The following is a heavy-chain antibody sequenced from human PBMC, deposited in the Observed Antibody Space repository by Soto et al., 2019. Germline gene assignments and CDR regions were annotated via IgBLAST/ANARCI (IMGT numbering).Heavy chain of an antibody. Sequence: PGGSLRLSCAASGFTFSSYGMHWVRQAPGKGLEWVAVISYDGSNKYYADSVKGRFTISRDNSKNTLYLQMNSLRAEDTAVYYCAKVCDSSSLVYYYYAMYVWAQGTTVPVSS. D-gene: IGHD6-6*01. J-gene: IGHJ6*02. CDR1: GFTFSSYG. V-gene: IGHV3-30*18. CDR2: ISYDGSNK. CDR3: AKVCDSSSLVYYYYAMYV.